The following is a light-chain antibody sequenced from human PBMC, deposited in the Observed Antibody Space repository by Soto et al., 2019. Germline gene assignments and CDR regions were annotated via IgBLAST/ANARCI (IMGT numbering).Light chain of an antibody. CDR1: SGSIASNY. J-gene: IGLJ2*01. Sequence: LTQPHSVSESPGKTVTISCTGSSGSIASNYVQWYQQRPGSAPTTVIYEDNQRPSGVPDRFSGSIDSSSNSASLTISGLKTEDEADYYCQSYDSSNYVVFGGGTKVTVL. CDR2: EDN. V-gene: IGLV6-57*02. CDR3: QSYDSSNYVV.